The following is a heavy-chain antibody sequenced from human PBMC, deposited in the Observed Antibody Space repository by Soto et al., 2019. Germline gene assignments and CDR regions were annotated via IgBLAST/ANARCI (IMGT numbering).Heavy chain of an antibody. V-gene: IGHV1-8*01. D-gene: IGHD2-8*01. CDR1: GYTFINYD. J-gene: IGHJ5*02. Sequence: ASVKVSCKASGYTFINYDINWVRQAPGQGLEWVGWMNPDSGNTGYAQNFQGRVTMTGNTSISSVYMELSSLTSEDTAVYYCARRRGSNGWFDLWGQGTLVTVPS. CDR3: ARRRGSNGWFDL. CDR2: MNPDSGNT.